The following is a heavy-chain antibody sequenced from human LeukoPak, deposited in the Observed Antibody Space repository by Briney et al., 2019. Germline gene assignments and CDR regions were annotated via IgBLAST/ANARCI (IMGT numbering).Heavy chain of an antibody. D-gene: IGHD3-3*01. CDR2: IYYSGST. J-gene: IGHJ5*02. CDR3: ARRAPDYDFWSGYSGENWFDP. Sequence: TPSQTQSLTCTVSGGSISSGGYYWSWIRQHPGKGLEWIGYIYYSGSTYYNPSLKSRVTISVDTSKNQFSLKLSSVTAADTAVYYCARRAPDYDFWSGYSGENWFDPWGQGTLVTVSS. V-gene: IGHV4-31*03. CDR1: GGSISSGGYY.